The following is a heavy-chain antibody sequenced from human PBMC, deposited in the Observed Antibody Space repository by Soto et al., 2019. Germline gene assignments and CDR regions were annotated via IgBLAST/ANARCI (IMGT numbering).Heavy chain of an antibody. CDR3: ARGPAVAGAGWWFDP. J-gene: IGHJ5*02. CDR1: GGSISSYY. D-gene: IGHD6-19*01. V-gene: IGHV4-59*01. Sequence: SETLSLTCTVSGGSISSYYWSWIRQPPGKGLEWIGYIYYSGSTNYNPSLKSRVTISVDTSKKQFSLKLNSVTAVDTAVYYCARGPAVAGAGWWFDPWGQGTLVTVSS. CDR2: IYYSGST.